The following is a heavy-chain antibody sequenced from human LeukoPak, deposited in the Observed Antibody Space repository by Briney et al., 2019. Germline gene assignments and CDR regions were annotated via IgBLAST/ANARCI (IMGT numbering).Heavy chain of an antibody. Sequence: SETLSLTCIVSGGSISSNYWSWNRQPPGKGLEWIGYIYYSGSTNYNPSLKSRVTISVDTSKNQFSLKLSSVTAADTAVYYCARMRYNYGYAFDIWGQGTMVTVSS. CDR1: GGSISSNY. CDR3: ARMRYNYGYAFDI. V-gene: IGHV4-59*08. D-gene: IGHD5-18*01. J-gene: IGHJ3*02. CDR2: IYYSGST.